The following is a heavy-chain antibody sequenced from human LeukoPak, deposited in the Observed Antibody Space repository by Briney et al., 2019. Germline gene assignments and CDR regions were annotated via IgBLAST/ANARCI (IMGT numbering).Heavy chain of an antibody. Sequence: GGSLRLSCAASGFTFSSYAMSWVRQAPGKGLEWVAVISYDSSNEWYRDSVKGRFTISRDNSRSTLFLQMNRLTPEDTAVYYCARDRHYGDPHHLDYWGQGAPVTVSS. J-gene: IGHJ4*02. CDR1: GFTFSSYA. CDR3: ARDRHYGDPHHLDY. CDR2: ISYDSSNE. D-gene: IGHD4-17*01. V-gene: IGHV3-30-3*01.